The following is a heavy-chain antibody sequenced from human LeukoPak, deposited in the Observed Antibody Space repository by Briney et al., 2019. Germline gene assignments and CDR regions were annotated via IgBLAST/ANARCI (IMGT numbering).Heavy chain of an antibody. J-gene: IGHJ4*02. V-gene: IGHV3-64D*09. CDR2: IGTNGIST. D-gene: IGHD2-8*02. CDR1: GFTFNSYA. Sequence: GGSLRVSCSASGFTFNSYAIHWVRQAPGKGLEYVSSIGTNGISTYYADSVTGRFTISRDNSKNSLYLQMSSLRAEDTAVYYCVKGQEVVYAPTFDYWGQGTLVTVSS. CDR3: VKGQEVVYAPTFDY.